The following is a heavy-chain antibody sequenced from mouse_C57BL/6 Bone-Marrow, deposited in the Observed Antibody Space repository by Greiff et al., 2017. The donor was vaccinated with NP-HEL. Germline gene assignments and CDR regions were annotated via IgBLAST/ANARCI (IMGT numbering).Heavy chain of an antibody. J-gene: IGHJ4*01. Sequence: VMLVESGPGLVQPSQSLSITCTVSGFSLTSYGVHWVRQSPGKGLEWLGVIWRGGSTDYNAAFMSRLSVTKDNSKSQVFFKMNSLQADDTAIYYCAKLSGSSLYYAMDYWGQGTSVTVSS. V-gene: IGHV2-5*01. D-gene: IGHD1-1*01. CDR3: AKLSGSSLYYAMDY. CDR2: IWRGGST. CDR1: GFSLTSYG.